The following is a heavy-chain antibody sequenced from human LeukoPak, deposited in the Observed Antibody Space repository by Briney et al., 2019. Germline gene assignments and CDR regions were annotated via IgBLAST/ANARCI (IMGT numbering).Heavy chain of an antibody. J-gene: IGHJ4*02. CDR3: ARGGAYCGGDCYPYSDY. D-gene: IGHD2-21*02. Sequence: GASVKVSCKASGYTFTSYDINWARQATGQGLEWMGWMNPNSGNTGYAQKFQGRVTMTRNTSISTAYMELSSLRSEDTAVYYCARGGAYCGGDCYPYSDYWGQGTLVTVSS. CDR1: GYTFTSYD. V-gene: IGHV1-8*01. CDR2: MNPNSGNT.